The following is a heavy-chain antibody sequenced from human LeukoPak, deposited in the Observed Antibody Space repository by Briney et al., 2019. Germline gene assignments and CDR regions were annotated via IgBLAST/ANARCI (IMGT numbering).Heavy chain of an antibody. CDR3: ARDPDTAMPPDAFDI. Sequence: QPGGSLRLSCAASGFTFSRYNMNWVRQAPGKGPEWVSYISSSSSTIYYADSVKGRFAISRDNAKNSLYLQMNSLRAGDTAVYYCARDPDTAMPPDAFDIWGQGSVVTVSS. CDR2: ISSSSSTI. D-gene: IGHD5-18*01. J-gene: IGHJ3*02. V-gene: IGHV3-48*01. CDR1: GFTFSRYN.